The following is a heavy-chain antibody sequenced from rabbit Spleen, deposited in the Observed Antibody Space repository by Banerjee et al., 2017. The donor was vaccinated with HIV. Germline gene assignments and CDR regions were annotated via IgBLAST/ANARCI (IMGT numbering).Heavy chain of an antibody. CDR1: GVSFSFNSY. CDR3: ARDLVGVIGWNFCL. CDR2: INAVTGKA. V-gene: IGHV1S45*01. D-gene: IGHD2-1*01. Sequence: QEQLEESGGGLVKPEGSLTLTCKASGVSFSFNSYMCWVRQPPGKGLEWIACINAVTGKAVYATWASGRFTISRTSSTTVTLRMTSLTAADRATYFCARDLVGVIGWNFCLWGQGTLVTVS. J-gene: IGHJ3*01.